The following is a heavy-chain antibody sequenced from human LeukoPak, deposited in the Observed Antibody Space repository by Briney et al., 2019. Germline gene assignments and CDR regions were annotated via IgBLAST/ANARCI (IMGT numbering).Heavy chain of an antibody. CDR3: ARDPSNTSGRFWYLDV. V-gene: IGHV1-18*01. CDR2: ISGYNGDT. CDR1: GYTFTSHG. D-gene: IGHD6-19*01. J-gene: IGHJ2*01. Sequence: ASVKVSCRASGYTFTSHGITWVRQAPGQGLEWMGWISGYNGDTRYAQKFQGRVTMTTETSTSTAYLELWSLRSDDPAVYYCARDPSNTSGRFWYLDVWGRGTLVTVSA.